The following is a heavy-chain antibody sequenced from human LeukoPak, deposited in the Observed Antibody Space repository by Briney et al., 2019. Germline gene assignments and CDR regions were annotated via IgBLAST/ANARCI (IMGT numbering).Heavy chain of an antibody. CDR2: ISWDGGST. J-gene: IGHJ4*02. CDR1: GFTFDNYA. V-gene: IGHV3-43D*04. CDR3: AKDGGSDY. D-gene: IGHD1-26*01. Sequence: GGSLRLSCAASGFTFDNYAMHWVRQAPGKGLEWVSLISWDGGSTYYADSVKGRFTISRDNSKNTLYLQMNSLRAEDTAVYYCAKDGGSDYWGQGTLVTVSS.